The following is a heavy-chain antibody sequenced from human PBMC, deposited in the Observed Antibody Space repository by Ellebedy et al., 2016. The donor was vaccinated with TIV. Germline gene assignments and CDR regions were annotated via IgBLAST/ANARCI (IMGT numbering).Heavy chain of an antibody. V-gene: IGHV1-3*01. J-gene: IGHJ4*02. Sequence: KFQGRVTITRDTSASTAYMELSSLRSEDTAVYYCASQGAVAGNVDDYWGQGTLVTVSS. D-gene: IGHD6-19*01. CDR3: ASQGAVAGNVDDY.